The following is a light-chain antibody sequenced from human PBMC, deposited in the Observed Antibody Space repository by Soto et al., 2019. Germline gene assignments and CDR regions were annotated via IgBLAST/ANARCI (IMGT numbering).Light chain of an antibody. CDR3: QQYNSYST. Sequence: DLQTTQYPFTPSGSVGDRVSITCRASQSISSWLAWYQQKPGKAPKLLIYDASSLESGVPSRFSGSGSGTEFTLTISSLQPDDFATYYCQQYNSYSTFGQGTKVDIK. CDR2: DAS. CDR1: QSISSW. V-gene: IGKV1-5*01. J-gene: IGKJ1*01.